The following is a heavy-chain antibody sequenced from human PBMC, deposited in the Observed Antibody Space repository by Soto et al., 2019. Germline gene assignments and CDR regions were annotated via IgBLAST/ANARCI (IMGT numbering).Heavy chain of an antibody. CDR1: GFTFSTYG. J-gene: IGHJ4*02. D-gene: IGHD5-12*01. V-gene: IGHV3-33*01. Sequence: QVQLVESGGGLVQPGRSLRLSGAASGFTFSTYGMHWVRQAPGKGLGWVAVIWYDGSNKYYADSVKGRFTISRDNSKNTLYLQMNSLRAEDTAVYYCARDPHGYAFDYWGQGTLVTVSS. CDR3: ARDPHGYAFDY. CDR2: IWYDGSNK.